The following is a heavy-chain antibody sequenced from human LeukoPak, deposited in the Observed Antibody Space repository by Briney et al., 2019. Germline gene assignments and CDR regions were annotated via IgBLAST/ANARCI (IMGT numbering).Heavy chain of an antibody. CDR1: GFTVSGNY. CDR2: IYSGGST. Sequence: GGSLRLSCAASGFTVSGNYMAWVRQAPGKGLEWVSLIYSGGSTFYADSVKGRFTISRDNSKNTLYLQMNSLKAEDTAVYYCGSGEWPHNYWGRGTLVTVSS. D-gene: IGHD3-10*01. J-gene: IGHJ4*02. CDR3: GSGEWPHNY. V-gene: IGHV3-53*01.